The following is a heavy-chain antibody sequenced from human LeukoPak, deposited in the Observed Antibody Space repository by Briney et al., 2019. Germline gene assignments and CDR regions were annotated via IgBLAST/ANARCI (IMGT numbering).Heavy chain of an antibody. D-gene: IGHD3-10*01. J-gene: IGHJ5*02. CDR3: ARDPLKYYGSGSYYDWFDP. CDR2: VNPDSGGT. Sequence: ASIKVSCKTSGYSFSDYYLHWVRQAPGQGLEWMGWVNPDSGGTNYAQKFQGRVTMTRDTSITTVYMELSRLRHDDTALYYCARDPLKYYGSGSYYDWFDPWGQGTLVTVSS. CDR1: GYSFSDYY. V-gene: IGHV1-2*02.